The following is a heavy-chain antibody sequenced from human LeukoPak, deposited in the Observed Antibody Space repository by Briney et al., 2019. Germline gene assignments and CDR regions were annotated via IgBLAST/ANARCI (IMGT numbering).Heavy chain of an antibody. CDR3: ARAITVTTSGFFDY. V-gene: IGHV4-30-2*01. J-gene: IGHJ4*02. D-gene: IGHD4-17*01. CDR2: IYHSGST. CDR1: GGSISSGGYY. Sequence: SQTLSLTCTVSGGSISSGGYYWSWIRQPPGKGLEWIGYIYHSGSTYYNPSLKSRVTISVDRSKNQFSLKLSSVTAADTAVYYCARAITVTTSGFFDYWGQGTLVTVSS.